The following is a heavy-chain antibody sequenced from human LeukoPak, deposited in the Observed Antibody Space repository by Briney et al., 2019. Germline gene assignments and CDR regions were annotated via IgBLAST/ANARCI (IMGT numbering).Heavy chain of an antibody. V-gene: IGHV1-8*01. Sequence: ASVKVSCKASGYTFTSYDINWVRQATGQGLEWMGWMNPNSGNTGYAQKFQGRVTMTRNTSISTAYMELRSLRSDDTAVYYCARVRIVVVPAAMPVFDYWGQGTLVTVSS. CDR2: MNPNSGNT. J-gene: IGHJ4*02. D-gene: IGHD2-2*01. CDR1: GYTFTSYD. CDR3: ARVRIVVVPAAMPVFDY.